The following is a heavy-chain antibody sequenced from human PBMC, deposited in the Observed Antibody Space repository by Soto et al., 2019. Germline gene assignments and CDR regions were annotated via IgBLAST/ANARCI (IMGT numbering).Heavy chain of an antibody. CDR3: AKISTTSYFDF. Sequence: PGGSLRLSCAASGFTFSTYAMSWVRQAPGKGLEWVSAISTGGGSTFYADSVKGRFTISRDNSKNTLYLQMNSLKTEDTAVYFCAKISTTSYFDFWGQGTQVTVSS. D-gene: IGHD4-17*01. CDR1: GFTFSTYA. CDR2: ISTGGGST. V-gene: IGHV3-23*01. J-gene: IGHJ4*02.